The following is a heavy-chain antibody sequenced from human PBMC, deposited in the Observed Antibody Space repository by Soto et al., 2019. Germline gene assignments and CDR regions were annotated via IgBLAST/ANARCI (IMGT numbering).Heavy chain of an antibody. CDR3: ARAHFDQSLYYFDY. CDR1: GYTFTSYA. V-gene: IGHV1-3*01. J-gene: IGHJ4*02. D-gene: IGHD3-9*01. CDR2: INADNGNT. Sequence: ASVKVSCKASGYTFTSYAMHWVRQAPGQRLEWMGWINADNGNTKYSQKFQGRVTMTTDTSTSTAYMELRSLRSDDTAVYYCARAHFDQSLYYFDYWGQGTLVTVSS.